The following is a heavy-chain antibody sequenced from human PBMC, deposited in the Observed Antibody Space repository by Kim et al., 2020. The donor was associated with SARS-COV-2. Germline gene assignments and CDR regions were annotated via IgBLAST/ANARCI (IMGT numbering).Heavy chain of an antibody. J-gene: IGHJ4*02. Sequence: SETLSLTCTVSGGSVSSGSYYWGWIRQPPGKGLEWIGLMYKSGSTYYNPSLKSRVTISIDTSKNQFSLKLSSVTAADTAVYYCARHTKEEQHLVRGFANWGQGSLVTVSS. V-gene: IGHV4-39*01. CDR1: GGSVSSGSYY. CDR2: MYKSGST. CDR3: ARHTKEEQHLVRGFAN. D-gene: IGHD6-13*01.